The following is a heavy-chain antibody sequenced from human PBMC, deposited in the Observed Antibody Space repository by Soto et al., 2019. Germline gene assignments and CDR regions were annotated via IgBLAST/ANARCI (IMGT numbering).Heavy chain of an antibody. V-gene: IGHV1-69*06. CDR2: TVAMLGTP. Sequence: QVQLVQSEAEVRNPXSSVKVSCXXSXXXFTTXPXXXVRXXXXQGRDSMGATVAMLGTPNYALKSEDTVTIAEDRSTTTVYMDLRVLKSEDTAVYYCAREFYTSTWNKVTYFELCGRGTLVAVSS. CDR3: AREFYTSTWNKVTYFEL. J-gene: IGHJ2*01. D-gene: IGHD1-1*01. CDR1: XXXFTTXP.